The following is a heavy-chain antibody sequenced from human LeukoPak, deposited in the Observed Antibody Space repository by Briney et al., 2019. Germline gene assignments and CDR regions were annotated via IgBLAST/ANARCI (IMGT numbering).Heavy chain of an antibody. CDR1: GYSISSGYY. CDR2: IYHSGST. V-gene: IGHV4-38-2*02. CDR3: AKSATKNYYYYMDV. J-gene: IGHJ6*03. D-gene: IGHD1-26*01. Sequence: SETLSLTCTVSGYSISSGYYWGWIRRPPGKGLEWIGSIYHSGSTYYNPSLKSRVTLSVDTSKNQFSLKVTSVTAADTAVYYCAKSATKNYYYYMDVWGKGTTVTISS.